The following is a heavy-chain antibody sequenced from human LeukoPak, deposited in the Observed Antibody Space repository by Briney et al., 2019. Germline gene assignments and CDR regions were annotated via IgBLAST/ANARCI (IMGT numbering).Heavy chain of an antibody. CDR1: GLTFSSYE. CDR2: ISGSGSGGST. Sequence: PGGSLRLSCAASGLTFSSYEMNWVRQAPGKGLEWVSSISGSGSGGSTYYADSVKGRFTISRDNSKNTLYLQMNSLRAEDTAVYYCAKSGYNRFDYWGQGTLVTVSS. D-gene: IGHD5-24*01. J-gene: IGHJ4*02. CDR3: AKSGYNRFDY. V-gene: IGHV3-23*01.